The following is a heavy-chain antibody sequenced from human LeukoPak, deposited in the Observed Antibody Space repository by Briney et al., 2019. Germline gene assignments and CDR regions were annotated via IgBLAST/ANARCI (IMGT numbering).Heavy chain of an antibody. Sequence: ASLKVSCTASGYTFTGYYMHWVRQAPGKGLEWMGRINPNSGGTNYAQKFQGRVTMTRDTSINTAYMKLSRLRSDDTAVYYCARDLYDSSGYAYYYYMDVWGKGTTVTVSS. CDR1: GYTFTGYY. D-gene: IGHD3-22*01. V-gene: IGHV1-2*06. CDR3: ARDLYDSSGYAYYYYMDV. CDR2: INPNSGGT. J-gene: IGHJ6*03.